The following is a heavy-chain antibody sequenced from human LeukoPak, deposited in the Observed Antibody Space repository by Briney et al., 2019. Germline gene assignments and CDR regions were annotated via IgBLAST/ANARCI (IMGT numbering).Heavy chain of an antibody. J-gene: IGHJ4*02. D-gene: IGHD2-2*01. Sequence: PSETLSLTCSVSGGSTSDSNYYWNWVRQPPGKGLEWIRNIYNTVRATYNPSLKSRVTISVDTSKNQFSLHLNSVTAADTAVYFCASSRGHWGQGTLVTVSS. CDR2: IYNTVRA. CDR3: ASSRGH. V-gene: IGHV4-61*01. CDR1: GGSTSDSNYY.